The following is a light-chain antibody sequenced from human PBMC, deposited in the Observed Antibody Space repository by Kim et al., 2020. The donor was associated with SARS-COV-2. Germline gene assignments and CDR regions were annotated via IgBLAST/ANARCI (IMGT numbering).Light chain of an antibody. CDR1: SLSNYS. J-gene: IGLJ2*01. CDR2: GKN. CDR3: NSRDSNNNVV. V-gene: IGLV3-19*01. Sequence: SVGQTCRLTCQGDSLSNYSATRHQQKPDQAPILVIYGKNNRPSGIPDRFSGSSSGNTASLTSTGTQAGDEADYYCNSRDSNNNVVFGGGTNLTVL.